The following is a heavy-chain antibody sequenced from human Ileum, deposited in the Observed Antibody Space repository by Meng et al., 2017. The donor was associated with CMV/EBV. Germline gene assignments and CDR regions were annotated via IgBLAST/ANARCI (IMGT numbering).Heavy chain of an antibody. CDR1: GGSISNYY. V-gene: IGHV4-4*07. J-gene: IGHJ4*02. CDR3: ARNYGSGNWNFFHY. D-gene: IGHD3-10*01. Sequence: VRLQESGTGLVQTSATLSPPCYVSGGSISNYYWSWIRQPAGKGLEWIAHIYTSGTTNYHPSIKSRVTMSVDTSRNQFSLKLTSVTAADTAVYYCARNYGSGNWNFFHYWGQGTLVTVSS. CDR2: IYTSGTT.